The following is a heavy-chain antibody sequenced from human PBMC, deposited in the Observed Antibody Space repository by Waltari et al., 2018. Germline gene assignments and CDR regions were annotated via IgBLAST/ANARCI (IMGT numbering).Heavy chain of an antibody. V-gene: IGHV4-38-2*01. CDR3: ARHVYTTLDY. CDR2: IYHSGRT. Sequence: QVQLQESGPGLVKPSETLSLTCAVSGYSISSGYYWGWIRQPPGKGLEWIGNIYHSGRTYYNPSRKSRVTISVDTSKNQFSLKLSSVTAADTAVYYCARHVYTTLDYWGQGTLVTVSS. D-gene: IGHD3-16*01. CDR1: GYSISSGYY. J-gene: IGHJ4*02.